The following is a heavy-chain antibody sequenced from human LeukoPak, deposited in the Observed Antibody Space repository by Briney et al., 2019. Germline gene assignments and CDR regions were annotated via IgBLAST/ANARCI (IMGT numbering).Heavy chain of an antibody. V-gene: IGHV3-21*01. CDR1: GFNFDDYG. CDR3: ARDSGNYLDAFDI. D-gene: IGHD1-7*01. Sequence: GGSMRLSCAASGFNFDDYGMSWVRQAPGKGLEWVSSISSSSSYIYYADSVKGRFTISRDNAKNSLYLQMNSLRAEDTAVYYCARDSGNYLDAFDIWGQGTMVTVSS. J-gene: IGHJ3*02. CDR2: ISSSSSYI.